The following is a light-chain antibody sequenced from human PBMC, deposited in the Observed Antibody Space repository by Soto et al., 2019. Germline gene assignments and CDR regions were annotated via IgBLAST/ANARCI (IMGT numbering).Light chain of an antibody. V-gene: IGKV3-11*01. J-gene: IGKJ3*01. CDR2: DAS. CDR1: QSVSSY. CDR3: QQRSNWPLFT. Sequence: EIVLTQSPAPLSLSPGERATLSCMASQSVSSYLAWYKQKPGQAPSLLIYDASNRATGIPARFSVSGSLTDFTLSISSLEREDLAVYYCQQRSNWPLFTFGPGTKVDIK.